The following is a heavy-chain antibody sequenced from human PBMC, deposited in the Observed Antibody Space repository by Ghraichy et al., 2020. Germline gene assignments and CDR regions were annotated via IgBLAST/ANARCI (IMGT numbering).Heavy chain of an antibody. J-gene: IGHJ4*02. D-gene: IGHD2-15*01. CDR2: IYSGGST. CDR1: GGSISSGSYY. CDR3: ARASCSGGSCYHYDY. Sequence: SETLSLTCTVSGGSISSGSYYWSWVRQPAGKGLEWVGRIYSGGSTIYNPSLKSRLTISMDASKNQFSLELSSVTAADTAVYYCARASCSGGSCYHYDYWGQGTLVTVSS. V-gene: IGHV4-61*02.